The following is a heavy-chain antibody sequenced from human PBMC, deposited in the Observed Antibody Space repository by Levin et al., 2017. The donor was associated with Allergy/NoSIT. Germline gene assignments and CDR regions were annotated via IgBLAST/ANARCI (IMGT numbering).Heavy chain of an antibody. CDR1: GGTFGSCA. J-gene: IGHJ2*01. D-gene: IGHD6-6*01. V-gene: IGHV1-69*11. CDR3: ARSREFSDSSSWYFDL. Sequence: MAGGSLRLSCKASGGTFGSCALSWVRQAPGQGLEWLGRIIPIIGRANYPQKFQGRVRINADESTNTAYMELSSLRSEDTAVYYCARSREFSDSSSWYFDLWGRGTLVSVSS. CDR2: IIPIIGRA.